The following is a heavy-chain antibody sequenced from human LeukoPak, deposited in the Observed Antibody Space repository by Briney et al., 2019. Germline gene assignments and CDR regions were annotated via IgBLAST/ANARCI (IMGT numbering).Heavy chain of an antibody. D-gene: IGHD5-18*01. CDR2: IYPDDSDT. J-gene: IGHJ4*02. CDR3: ARQTPVDTAMVTSMDY. Sequence: GESLKISCKGSGYSFTSYWIGWVRQMPEKGLEWMGIIYPDDSDTRYSPSFQGQVTISADKSISTAYLQWSSLKASDTAMYYCARQTPVDTAMVTSMDYCGQGTLSPSPQ. V-gene: IGHV5-51*01. CDR1: GYSFTSYW.